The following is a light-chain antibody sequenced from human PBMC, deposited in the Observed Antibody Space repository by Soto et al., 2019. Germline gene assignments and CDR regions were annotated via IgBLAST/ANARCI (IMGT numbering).Light chain of an antibody. Sequence: DIVMTQSADSLAVSLGERATINCKSSQSVLYSSNNKNYLAWYQQKPGQPPKLLIYWASTRESGVPDRFSGSGSGTDFPLTISSPQAEDEAVYYCQQYYSRPRTFGQGTNVEVK. CDR3: QQYYSRPRT. J-gene: IGKJ1*01. CDR2: WAS. CDR1: QSVLYSSNNKNY. V-gene: IGKV4-1*01.